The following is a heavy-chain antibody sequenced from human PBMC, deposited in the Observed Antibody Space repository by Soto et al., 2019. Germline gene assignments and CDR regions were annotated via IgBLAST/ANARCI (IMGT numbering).Heavy chain of an antibody. Sequence: GGSLRLSCAASGFTFSSYGMHWVRQAPGKGLEWVAVISYDGSNKYYADSVKGRFTISRDNSKNTLYLQMNSLRAEDTAVYYCAKDRLNYYGSGSYYNGMDVWGQGTTVTVSS. CDR3: AKDRLNYYGSGSYYNGMDV. D-gene: IGHD3-10*01. CDR1: GFTFSSYG. J-gene: IGHJ6*02. V-gene: IGHV3-30*18. CDR2: ISYDGSNK.